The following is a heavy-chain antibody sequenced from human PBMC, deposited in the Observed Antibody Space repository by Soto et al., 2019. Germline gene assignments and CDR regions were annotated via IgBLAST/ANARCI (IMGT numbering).Heavy chain of an antibody. CDR2: IYYSGST. CDR1: GGSISSGDYY. Sequence: SETLSLTCTVSGGSISSGDYYWSWIRQPPGKRLEWIGYIYYSGSTYYNPSLKSRVTISVDTSKNQFSLKLSSVTAADTAVYYCARFSRITMIAALYSDGMDVWGQGTTVTVSS. CDR3: ARFSRITMIAALYSDGMDV. V-gene: IGHV4-30-4*01. D-gene: IGHD3-22*01. J-gene: IGHJ6*02.